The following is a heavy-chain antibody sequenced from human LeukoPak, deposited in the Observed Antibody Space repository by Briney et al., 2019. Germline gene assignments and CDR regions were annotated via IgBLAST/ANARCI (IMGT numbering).Heavy chain of an antibody. CDR2: INWNGGST. J-gene: IGHJ4*02. Sequence: GGSLRLSCAASGFTSDDYGMSWVRQAPGKGLEWVSGINWNGGSTGYADSVKGRFTISRDNAKNSLYLQMNSLRAEDTALYYCARGAGDYYDSSGYYYFDYWGQGTLVTVSS. CDR3: ARGAGDYYDSSGYYYFDY. D-gene: IGHD3-22*01. CDR1: GFTSDDYG. V-gene: IGHV3-20*04.